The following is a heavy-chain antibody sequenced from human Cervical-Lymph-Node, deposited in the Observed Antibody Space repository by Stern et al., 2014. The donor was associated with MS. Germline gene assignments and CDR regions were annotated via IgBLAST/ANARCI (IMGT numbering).Heavy chain of an antibody. J-gene: IGHJ4*02. D-gene: IGHD3-10*01. CDR3: ARDSYYSRSGSYQFDS. Sequence: QVQLQQWGAGLLKPSDTLSLTCAVYGGSFSGYDWSWIRQPPGKGLEWIGEINHSGGNNYNPSLVSRVTISRDTSKDQLSLKLRSVTAADTAVYYCARDSYYSRSGSYQFDSWGQGTLVTVAS. CDR2: INHSGGN. V-gene: IGHV4-34*01. CDR1: GGSFSGYD.